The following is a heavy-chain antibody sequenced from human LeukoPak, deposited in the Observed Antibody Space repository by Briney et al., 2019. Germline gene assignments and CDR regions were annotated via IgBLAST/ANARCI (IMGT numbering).Heavy chain of an antibody. D-gene: IGHD6-19*01. CDR2: IYTSGST. J-gene: IGHJ6*03. CDR3: ARDRLEYSSGWRNYYYMDV. CDR1: GGSISSGSYY. Sequence: PSRTLSLTCTVSGGSISSGSYYWSWIRQPAGKGLEWIGRIYTSGSTNYNPSLKSRVTISVDTSKNQFSLKLSSVTAADTAVYYCARDRLEYSSGWRNYYYMDVWGKGTTVTISS. V-gene: IGHV4-61*02.